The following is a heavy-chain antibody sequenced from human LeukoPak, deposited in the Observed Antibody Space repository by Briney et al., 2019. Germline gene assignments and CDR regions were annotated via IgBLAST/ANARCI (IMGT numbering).Heavy chain of an antibody. J-gene: IGHJ4*02. CDR2: TYFRSKWYN. D-gene: IGHD3-3*01. CDR1: GDSVSSNSAA. CDR3: ARGLPRFLDY. V-gene: IGHV6-1*01. Sequence: SQTLSPTCAISGDSVSSNSAAWNWIRQSPSRGLEWLGRTYFRSKWYNDYAVSVKSRITINADTSKNQFSLQLNSVTAEDTAVYYCARGLPRFLDYWGQGTLVTVSS.